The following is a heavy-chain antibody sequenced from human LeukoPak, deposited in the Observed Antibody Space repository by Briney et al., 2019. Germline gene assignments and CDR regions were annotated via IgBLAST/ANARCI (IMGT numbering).Heavy chain of an antibody. CDR2: INPNSGGT. Sequence: GASVKVSCKASGYTFTGHYMHWVRQAPGQGLEWMGWINPNSGGTNYAQKFQGRVTMTRDTSISTAYMELSRLRTDDKAVYYCARYDSSSWQPPYDYWGQGTLVTVSS. D-gene: IGHD6-13*01. J-gene: IGHJ4*02. V-gene: IGHV1-2*02. CDR3: ARYDSSSWQPPYDY. CDR1: GYTFTGHY.